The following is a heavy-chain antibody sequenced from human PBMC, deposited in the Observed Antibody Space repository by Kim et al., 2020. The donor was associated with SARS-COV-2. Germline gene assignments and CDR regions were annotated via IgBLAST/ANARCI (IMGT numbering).Heavy chain of an antibody. Sequence: GGSLRLSCAASGFTFSSYSMNWVRQAPGKGLEWVSSISSSSSYIYYADSVKGRFTISRDNAKNSLYLQMNSLRAEDTAVYYCARVIVEREHGIVGATIDYWGQGTLVTVSS. CDR2: ISSSSSYI. CDR1: GFTFSSYS. V-gene: IGHV3-21*01. J-gene: IGHJ4*02. CDR3: ARVIVEREHGIVGATIDY. D-gene: IGHD1-26*01.